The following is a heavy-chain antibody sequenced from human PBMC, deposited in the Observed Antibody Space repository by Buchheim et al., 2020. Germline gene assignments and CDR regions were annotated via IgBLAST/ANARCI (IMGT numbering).Heavy chain of an antibody. CDR1: GFTFSSYS. J-gene: IGHJ4*02. Sequence: EVQLVESGGGLVQPGGSLRLSCAASGFTFSSYSMNWVRQAPGKGLEWVSYISSSSTIYYEASVKGRFTISRDNAKNSLYLQMNSLRAEDTAVYYCARDRNHNYYDSSGYSHWGQGTL. D-gene: IGHD3-22*01. CDR2: ISSSSTI. V-gene: IGHV3-48*01. CDR3: ARDRNHNYYDSSGYSH.